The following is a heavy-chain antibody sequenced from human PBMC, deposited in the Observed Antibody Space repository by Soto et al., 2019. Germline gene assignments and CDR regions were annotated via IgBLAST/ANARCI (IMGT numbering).Heavy chain of an antibody. Sequence: EVQLVESGGGLVQPGGSLRLSCAASGFTFSSYSMNWVRQAPGKGLEWVSYISSSSSTIYYADSVKGRFTISRDNAKNSLYLQMNSLRAEDTAVYYCARGAYYYYSSGLSYWGQGTLVTVSS. V-gene: IGHV3-48*01. J-gene: IGHJ4*02. CDR3: ARGAYYYYSSGLSY. CDR2: ISSSSSTI. D-gene: IGHD3-22*01. CDR1: GFTFSSYS.